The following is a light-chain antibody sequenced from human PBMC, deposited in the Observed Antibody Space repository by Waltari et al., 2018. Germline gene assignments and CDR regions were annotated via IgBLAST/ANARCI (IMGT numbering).Light chain of an antibody. CDR1: QSLLHSNGYNY. CDR2: LGS. V-gene: IGKV2-28*01. Sequence: DIVMTRSPLSLPVTPGEPASISCRSSQSLLHSNGYNYLDWYLQKPGQSPQLLIYLGSNRASGVPDRFSGSGSGTDFTLKISRVEAEDVGVYYCMQALQTPRFGQGTRLEIK. CDR3: MQALQTPR. J-gene: IGKJ5*01.